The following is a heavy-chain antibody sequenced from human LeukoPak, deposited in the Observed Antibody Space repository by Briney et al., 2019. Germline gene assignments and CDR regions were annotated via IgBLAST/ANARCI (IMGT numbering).Heavy chain of an antibody. CDR3: ARAHGDYIYDAFDI. Sequence: SETLSLTCTVSGGSISSSSYYWGWIRQPPGKGLEWIGSIYYSGSTYYNPSLKSRVTISVDTSKNQFSLKLSSVTAADTAVYYCARAHGDYIYDAFDIWGQGTMVTVSS. CDR1: GGSISSSSYY. J-gene: IGHJ3*02. CDR2: IYYSGST. D-gene: IGHD4-17*01. V-gene: IGHV4-39*07.